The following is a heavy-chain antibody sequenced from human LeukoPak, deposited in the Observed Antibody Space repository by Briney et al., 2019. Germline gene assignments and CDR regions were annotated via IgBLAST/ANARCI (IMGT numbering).Heavy chain of an antibody. CDR1: AFTFSSYS. Sequence: GGSLRLSCAASAFTFSSYSMNWVRQAPGKGREGLTSISSSSRYIDYADSVKGRFTIYRDNAKNSLYLQMNSLRAEDTAVYYCEAWDMVRGEAPSKNYYYYGMDVWGKGTTVTVSS. J-gene: IGHJ6*04. D-gene: IGHD3-10*01. CDR3: EAWDMVRGEAPSKNYYYYGMDV. CDR2: ISSSSRYI. V-gene: IGHV3-21*01.